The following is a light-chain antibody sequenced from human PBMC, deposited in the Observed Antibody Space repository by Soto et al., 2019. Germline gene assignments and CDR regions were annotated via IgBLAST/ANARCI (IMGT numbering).Light chain of an antibody. Sequence: DIRMTQSPSSLSASIGDRVTITCRANKSISRYLNWYQQKPGKAPHPLIYGASTLQSGVPSGFSSSGSGTDFTLTISSLQPENVAVYYCHQTYRTPWTFGQGTTVEI. CDR1: KSISRY. CDR2: GAS. CDR3: HQTYRTPWT. J-gene: IGKJ1*01. V-gene: IGKV1-39*01.